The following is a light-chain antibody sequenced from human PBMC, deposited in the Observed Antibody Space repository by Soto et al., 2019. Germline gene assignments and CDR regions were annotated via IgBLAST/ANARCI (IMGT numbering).Light chain of an antibody. Sequence: EIVMTQSPATLSVSPGARSTLSCRASQSVSSSYLAWYQQKPGQAPRLLIYGASSRATGIPDRISGSGSGTDCTLTISRLEPEEFATYYCQQYYTFGQGTKVDI. CDR1: QSVSSSY. CDR2: GAS. V-gene: IGKV3-20*01. J-gene: IGKJ1*01. CDR3: QQYYT.